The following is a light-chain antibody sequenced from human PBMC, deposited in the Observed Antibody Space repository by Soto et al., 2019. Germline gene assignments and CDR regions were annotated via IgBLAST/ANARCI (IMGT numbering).Light chain of an antibody. CDR1: QSVSSSY. CDR3: QQYGSAPQT. J-gene: IGKJ5*01. Sequence: EIVLTQSPGTLSLSPGERATLSCRASQSVSSSYLAWYQQKPGQAPRLLIYGASSRATGIPDRFSGSESGTDFTITISTLEPEEFAVYYCQQYGSAPQTFGPGTRLEIK. CDR2: GAS. V-gene: IGKV3-20*01.